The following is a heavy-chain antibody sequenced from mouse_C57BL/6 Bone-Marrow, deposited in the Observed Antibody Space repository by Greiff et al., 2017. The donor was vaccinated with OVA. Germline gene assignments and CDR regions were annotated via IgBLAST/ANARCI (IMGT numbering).Heavy chain of an antibody. CDR2: INPNNGGT. CDR3: ARCPFYYGNYVVDYYAMDY. D-gene: IGHD2-1*01. J-gene: IGHJ4*01. Sequence: EVQLQQSGPELVKPGASVKISGLGSGEACTDYDMNWVKQSHGKSLEWIGDINPNNGGTSYNQKVKGKATLTVDKSSSTAYMELRSLTSEDSAVYYCARCPFYYGNYVVDYYAMDYWGQGTSVTVSA. CDR1: GEACTDYD. V-gene: IGHV1-26*01.